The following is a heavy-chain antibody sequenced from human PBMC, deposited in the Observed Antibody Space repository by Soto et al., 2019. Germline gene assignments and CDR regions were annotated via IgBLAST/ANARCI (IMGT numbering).Heavy chain of an antibody. CDR3: ANLLPPAMAPGDYYYGMDV. D-gene: IGHD5-18*01. Sequence: ASVKVSCKASGYTFTSYGISWVRQAPGQGLEWMGWISAYNGNTNYAQKLQGRVTMTTDTSTGTAYMELRSLRSDDTAVYYCANLLPPAMAPGDYYYGMDVWGQGTTVTVSS. V-gene: IGHV1-18*01. J-gene: IGHJ6*02. CDR1: GYTFTSYG. CDR2: ISAYNGNT.